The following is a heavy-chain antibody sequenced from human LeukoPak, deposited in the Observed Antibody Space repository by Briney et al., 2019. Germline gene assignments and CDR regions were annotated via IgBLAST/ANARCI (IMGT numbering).Heavy chain of an antibody. CDR2: IHYSGAT. CDR3: AREYSAFDI. Sequence: SETLSLTCTVSGGSISTYYWSWIRQPPGKGLEWIGYIHYSGATSYNPSLNSRATVSVDTSKNQLSLKLNSVTAADTAVYYCAREYSAFDIWGQGTMVTVSS. CDR1: GGSISTYY. V-gene: IGHV4-59*01. J-gene: IGHJ3*02. D-gene: IGHD1-1*01.